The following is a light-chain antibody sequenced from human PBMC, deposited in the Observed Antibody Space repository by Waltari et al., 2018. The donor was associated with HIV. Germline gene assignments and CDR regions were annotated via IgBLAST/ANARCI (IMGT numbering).Light chain of an antibody. CDR1: TSTVDRNY. CDR2: MNH. J-gene: IGLJ2*01. CDR3: AVWDDSLNGLV. V-gene: IGLV1-47*01. Sequence: QSVLTQPPSASGTPGQRVTIPCFGGTSTVDRNYVYWYQQVPGTTPKLLIYMNHERPSGVPDRFSGSKSGTAASLAVSGLRSEDEAAYYCAVWDDSLNGLVFGGGTKLTVL.